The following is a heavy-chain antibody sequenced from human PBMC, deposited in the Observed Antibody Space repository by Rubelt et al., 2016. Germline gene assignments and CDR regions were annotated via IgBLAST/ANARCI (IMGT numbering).Heavy chain of an antibody. V-gene: IGHV4-30-2*01. D-gene: IGHD3-3*01. Sequence: QLQLQESGSGLVKSSQTLSLTCVVSGGSMSSGSYSWSWIRQPPGKGLEWVGYIYHGGSTHYNPSFKSRLTISVDRSKNQVSLNLRSVTAADTAVYYCAKGRRITMLTLMDVWGQGTTVTVSS. J-gene: IGHJ6*02. CDR1: GGSMSSGSYS. CDR2: IYHGGST. CDR3: AKGRRITMLTLMDV.